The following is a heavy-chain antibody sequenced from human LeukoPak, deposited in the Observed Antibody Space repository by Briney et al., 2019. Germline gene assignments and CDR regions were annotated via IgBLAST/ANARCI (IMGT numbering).Heavy chain of an antibody. J-gene: IGHJ4*02. V-gene: IGHV3-64*02. CDR3: ARWGSTSCYDY. CDR2: ISTNGDST. CDR1: GFTFSTYA. Sequence: PGGSLRLSCAASGFTFSTYAMHWVRQAAGKGLEYVSAISTNGDSTYYADSVKGRFTISRDNSKNTLFLQMGSLRADDMAVYYCARWGSTSCYDYWGQGTLVTVSS. D-gene: IGHD2-2*01.